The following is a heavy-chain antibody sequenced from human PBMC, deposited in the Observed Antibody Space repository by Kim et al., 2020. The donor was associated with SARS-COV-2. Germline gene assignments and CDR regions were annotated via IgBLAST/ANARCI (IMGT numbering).Heavy chain of an antibody. CDR3: ARGTTQRYASSWSY. D-gene: IGHD6-13*01. V-gene: IGHV3-11*01. J-gene: IGHJ4*02. Sequence: QSVKGRFIISRDKSKNPLDLKMNSLRAEDTAFYYCARGTTQRYASSWSYWGQGTLVTVSS.